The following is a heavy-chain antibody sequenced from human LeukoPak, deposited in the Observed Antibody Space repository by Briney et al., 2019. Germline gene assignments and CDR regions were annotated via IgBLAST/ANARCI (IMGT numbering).Heavy chain of an antibody. V-gene: IGHV4-59*01. J-gene: IGHJ5*02. D-gene: IGHD3-10*01. Sequence: SATLSLTCTVSGGSISGFFWTWIRQSPGKGLEYIGYIYYSGTTDYNPTLKSRVSMSVDTSKNQFFLNLTSVTAADTAIYYCARVGYGSGSWGWFDPWGQGTLVTVSS. CDR1: GGSISGFF. CDR3: ARVGYGSGSWGWFDP. CDR2: IYYSGTT.